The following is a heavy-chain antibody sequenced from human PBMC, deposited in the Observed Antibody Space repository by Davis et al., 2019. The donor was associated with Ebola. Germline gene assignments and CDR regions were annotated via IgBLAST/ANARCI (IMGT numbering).Heavy chain of an antibody. CDR3: ARDDGDYDLDY. V-gene: IGHV4-34*01. Sequence: MPSETLSLTCAVYGGSFSGYYWSWIRQPPGKGLEWIGEVNHSGSTNYNPSLKSRVTISVDTSKNQFSLKLSSVTAADTAVYYCARDDGDYDLDYWGQGTLVTVSS. J-gene: IGHJ4*02. CDR2: VNHSGST. CDR1: GGSFSGYY. D-gene: IGHD4-17*01.